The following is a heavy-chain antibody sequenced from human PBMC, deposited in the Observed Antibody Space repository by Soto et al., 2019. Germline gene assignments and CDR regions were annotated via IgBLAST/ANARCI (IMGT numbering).Heavy chain of an antibody. V-gene: IGHV4-38-2*01. D-gene: IGHD3-10*01. CDR3: ARQGYEGSWFDP. Sequence: TETLSLTCAVSGYSISSGYYWGWIRQPPGKGLEWIGSIYHSGSTYYNPSLKSRVTISVDTSKNQFSLKLSSVTAADTAVYYCARQGYEGSWFDPWGQGTLVTVSS. CDR2: IYHSGST. J-gene: IGHJ5*02. CDR1: GYSISSGYY.